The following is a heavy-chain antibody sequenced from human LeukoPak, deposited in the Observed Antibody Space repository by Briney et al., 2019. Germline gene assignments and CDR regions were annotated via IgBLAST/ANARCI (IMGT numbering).Heavy chain of an antibody. CDR3: ARVGVRTYCGSGCYSDYSDS. Sequence: PSETLSLTCSVTGDFFSGSTSDWAWIRQPPGKGLEWIGNIYYRGSTHYSPSLESRVTISVDTSKNQFSLRLNSVTAADTAVYYCARVGVRTYCGSGCYSDYSDSWGQGTLVNVSS. CDR2: IYYRGST. J-gene: IGHJ4*02. CDR1: GDFFSGSTSD. D-gene: IGHD2-21*02. V-gene: IGHV4-39*07.